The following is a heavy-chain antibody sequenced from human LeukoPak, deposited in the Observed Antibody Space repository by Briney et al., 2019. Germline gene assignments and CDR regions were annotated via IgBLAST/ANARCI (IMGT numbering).Heavy chain of an antibody. J-gene: IGHJ4*02. CDR3: VRERFGAIIEN. CDR1: GFTVANDR. Sequence: GGSLRLSCAASGFTVANDRMSWVRQPPGKGLEWVSTVYGGGNTAYTDSVKGRFTISRDTSKNTLLLQMNSLRAEDTAVYFCVRERFGAIIENWGQGALVIVSS. V-gene: IGHV3-53*01. CDR2: VYGGGNT. D-gene: IGHD3-10*01.